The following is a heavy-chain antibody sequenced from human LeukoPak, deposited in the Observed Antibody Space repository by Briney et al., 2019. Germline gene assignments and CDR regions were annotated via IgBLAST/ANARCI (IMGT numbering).Heavy chain of an antibody. V-gene: IGHV3-74*01. CDR3: AKDQRELLWFGELSHFDY. J-gene: IGHJ4*02. CDR1: GFTFSSHW. CDR2: INSDGSST. D-gene: IGHD3-10*01. Sequence: GGSLRLSCAASGFTFSSHWMHWVRQAPGKGLLWVSRINSDGSSTSYADSVKGRFTISRDNSKNTLYLQMNSLRAEDTAVYYCAKDQRELLWFGELSHFDYWGQGTLVTVSS.